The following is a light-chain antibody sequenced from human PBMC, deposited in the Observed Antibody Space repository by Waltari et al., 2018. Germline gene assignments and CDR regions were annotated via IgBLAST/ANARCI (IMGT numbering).Light chain of an antibody. CDR2: AAS. Sequence: DIQMTQSPSSLSASVGDRVTLTCRASQSISSYLNWYQQKPGKATKLLIYAASSLQSGVPSRCSGSGSGTDFTLTISSLQPEYFATYYCQQSYSTPRTFGQGTKLEIK. J-gene: IGKJ2*01. CDR1: QSISSY. CDR3: QQSYSTPRT. V-gene: IGKV1-39*01.